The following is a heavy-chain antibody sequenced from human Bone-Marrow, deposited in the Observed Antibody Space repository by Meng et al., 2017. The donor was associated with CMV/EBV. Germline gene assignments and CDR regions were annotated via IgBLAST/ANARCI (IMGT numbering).Heavy chain of an antibody. CDR2: INHSGST. J-gene: IGHJ6*02. Sequence: SETLSLTCAVYGGSFSGYYWSWIRQPPGKGLKWIGEINHSGSTNYNPSLKSRVTISVDTSKNQFSLKLSSVTAADTAVYYCARGRNRYCSSTSCLRGMDVWGQGTTVTVSS. D-gene: IGHD2-2*01. CDR1: GGSFSGYY. V-gene: IGHV4-34*01. CDR3: ARGRNRYCSSTSCLRGMDV.